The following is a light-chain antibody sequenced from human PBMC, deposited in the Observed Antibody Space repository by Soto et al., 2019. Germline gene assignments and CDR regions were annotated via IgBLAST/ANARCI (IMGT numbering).Light chain of an antibody. CDR3: QQYGSSPT. CDR2: GAS. V-gene: IGKV3-20*01. CDR1: QSVRTNY. J-gene: IGKJ1*01. Sequence: EIVLTQSPGTLSLSPGERATLSCRASQSVRTNYLAWYQQTPGQAPRLLIYGASIRATGIPDRFSGSGSGTDFTLSISRLEPEDFAVYYCQQYGSSPTFGQGTKVDIK.